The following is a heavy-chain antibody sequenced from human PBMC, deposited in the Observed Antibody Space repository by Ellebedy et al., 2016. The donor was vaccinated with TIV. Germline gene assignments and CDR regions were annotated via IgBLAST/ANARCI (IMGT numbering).Heavy chain of an antibody. D-gene: IGHD1-7*01. CDR2: VSYSGST. J-gene: IGHJ5*02. CDR3: ARENWNYGWFDP. V-gene: IGHV4-59*01. CDR1: GGSISSYY. Sequence: MPSETLSLTCTVSGGSISSYYWSWIRQPPGRGLEWIGYVSYSGSTNYNPSLKSRVTISVDTSKNQFSLKLSSVTAADTAVYYCARENWNYGWFDPWGQGTLVTVSS.